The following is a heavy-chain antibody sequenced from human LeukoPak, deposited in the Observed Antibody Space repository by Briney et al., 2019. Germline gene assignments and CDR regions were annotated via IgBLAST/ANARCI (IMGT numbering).Heavy chain of an antibody. J-gene: IGHJ4*02. V-gene: IGHV3-7*01. CDR2: INLDGSAT. Sequence: RGSPTLSRAASGFTFSNYWMTWVRQGPGEGLLGLANINLDGSATHFVDSVKSRFTISRDNAKNSLSLQMSGLRVEDTAVYYCARGYSDWLRWGQGTQVTVSS. CDR1: GFTFSNYW. D-gene: IGHD4-11*01. CDR3: ARGYSDWLR.